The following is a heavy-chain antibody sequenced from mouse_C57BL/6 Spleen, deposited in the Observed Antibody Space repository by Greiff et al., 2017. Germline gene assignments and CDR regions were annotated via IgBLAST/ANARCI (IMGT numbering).Heavy chain of an antibody. D-gene: IGHD4-1*01. CDR3: ALGRGYYFDY. CDR1: GYTFTNYW. J-gene: IGHJ2*01. V-gene: IGHV1-63*01. CDR2: IYPGGGYT. Sequence: QVQLQQSGAELVRPGTSVKMSCKASGYTFTNYWRGWAKQRPGHGLEWIGDIYPGGGYTNYNEKFKGKATLTADKSSSTAYMQFSSLTSEDSAIYYCALGRGYYFDYWGQGTTLTVSS.